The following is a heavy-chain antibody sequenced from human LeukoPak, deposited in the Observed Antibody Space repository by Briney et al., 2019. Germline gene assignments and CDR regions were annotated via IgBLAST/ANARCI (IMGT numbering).Heavy chain of an antibody. D-gene: IGHD3-3*01. J-gene: IGHJ4*02. CDR2: ISYDGSNK. CDR1: GFTFSSYW. Sequence: HPGGSLRLSCAASGFTFSSYWMSWVRQAPGRGLEWVAVISYDGSNKYYADSVKGRFSISRDNSKNTLYLQMNSLRAEDTAVYYCARRYDGFDYWGQGTLVTVSS. V-gene: IGHV3-30-3*01. CDR3: ARRYDGFDY.